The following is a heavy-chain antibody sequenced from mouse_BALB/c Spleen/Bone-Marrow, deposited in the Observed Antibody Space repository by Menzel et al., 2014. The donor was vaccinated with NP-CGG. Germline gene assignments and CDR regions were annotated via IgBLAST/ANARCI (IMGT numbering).Heavy chain of an antibody. CDR3: ARQDGFDY. D-gene: IGHD2-3*01. CDR2: ISSGGSYT. V-gene: IGHV5-9-1*01. CDR1: GFTFSNYA. Sequence: EVMLVESGGGLVKPGGSLKLSCAASGFTFSNYAMSWVRQTPEKRLKWVAIISSGGSYTYYPDSVKGRFTISRDNAKTILYLQMSSLRSEDTAMYYCARQDGFDYWGQGTTLTVSS. J-gene: IGHJ2*01.